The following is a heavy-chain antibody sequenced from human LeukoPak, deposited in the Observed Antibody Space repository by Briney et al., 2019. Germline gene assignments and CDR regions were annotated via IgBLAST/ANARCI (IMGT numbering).Heavy chain of an antibody. Sequence: SQTLSLTCTVSGGSISSGDYYWSWIRQPPGKGLEWIGYIYYSGSTYYNPSLKSRVTISVDKSKNQFSLKLSSVTAADTAVYYCARGDDPRGSRGAFDIWGQGTMVTVSS. J-gene: IGHJ3*02. D-gene: IGHD5-24*01. CDR3: ARGDDPRGSRGAFDI. CDR2: IYYSGST. CDR1: GGSISSGDYY. V-gene: IGHV4-30-4*01.